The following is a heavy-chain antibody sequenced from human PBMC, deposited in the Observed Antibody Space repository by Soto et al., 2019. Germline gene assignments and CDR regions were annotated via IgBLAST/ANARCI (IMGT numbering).Heavy chain of an antibody. CDR3: ARFTQHYYGSGSYYIPPNYYYGMDV. CDR2: INPSGGST. J-gene: IGHJ6*02. CDR1: GYTFTSYY. D-gene: IGHD3-10*01. V-gene: IGHV1-46*01. Sequence: ASVKVSCKASGYTFTSYYMDWVRQAPGQGLEWMGIINPSGGSTSYAQKFQGRVTMTRDTSTSTVYMELSSLRSEDTAVYYCARFTQHYYGSGSYYIPPNYYYGMDVWGQGTTVTVSS.